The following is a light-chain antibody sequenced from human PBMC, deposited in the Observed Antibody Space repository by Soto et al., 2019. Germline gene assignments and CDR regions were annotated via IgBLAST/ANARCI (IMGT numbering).Light chain of an antibody. CDR1: QNINSY. Sequence: DVQLTQSPSSLSASVGDRVTITCRASQNINSYLNWYQQRPGTAPKFLICAASSLQSGVPSRFSGSESGTDFTLIISGLQPEDSGFYFCQQTFNTPHTFGQGTKLEI. V-gene: IGKV1-39*01. CDR2: AAS. CDR3: QQTFNTPHT. J-gene: IGKJ2*01.